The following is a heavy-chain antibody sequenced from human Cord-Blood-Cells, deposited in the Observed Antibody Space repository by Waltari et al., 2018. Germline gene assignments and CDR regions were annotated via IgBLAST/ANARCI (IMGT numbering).Heavy chain of an antibody. Sequence: QVQLVQSGAEVKKPGASVKVSCKASGYTFTGYYMHWVRQAPGQGLEWMGWINPTSGGTNYAQKFQGWVTMTRDTSISTAYMELSRLRSDDTAVYYCARADSSGWCDYWGQGTLVTVSS. CDR2: INPTSGGT. CDR1: GYTFTGYY. V-gene: IGHV1-2*04. CDR3: ARADSSGWCDY. D-gene: IGHD6-19*01. J-gene: IGHJ4*02.